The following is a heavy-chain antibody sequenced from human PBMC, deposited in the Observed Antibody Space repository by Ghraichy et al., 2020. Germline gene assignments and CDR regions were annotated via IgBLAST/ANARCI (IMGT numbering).Heavy chain of an antibody. CDR2: IKQDESEK. J-gene: IGHJ4*02. CDR3: VRGGYDY. D-gene: IGHD1-26*01. Sequence: GGSLRLSCAASGFTFSDYWMSWVRQAPGKGLKWVANIKQDESEKYYVDSVKGRFTISRDNAKNSLYLQMNSLRAEDTAVYYCVRGGYDYWGQGTLVTVSS. CDR1: GFTFSDYW. V-gene: IGHV3-7*03.